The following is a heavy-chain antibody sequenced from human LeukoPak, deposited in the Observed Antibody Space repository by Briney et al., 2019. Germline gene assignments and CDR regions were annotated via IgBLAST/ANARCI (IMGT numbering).Heavy chain of an antibody. Sequence: GGSLRLSCAASGFAFSNHLVHWVRQAPGKGLEYVSAITGNGGRTYYANSVQGRFTISRDNSKNTMYLQMGSLRREDMAVYFCATLNYDIGAVPQWGQGTLVAVSS. CDR1: GFAFSNHL. D-gene: IGHD6-13*01. V-gene: IGHV3-64*01. J-gene: IGHJ4*02. CDR2: ITGNGGRT. CDR3: ATLNYDIGAVPQ.